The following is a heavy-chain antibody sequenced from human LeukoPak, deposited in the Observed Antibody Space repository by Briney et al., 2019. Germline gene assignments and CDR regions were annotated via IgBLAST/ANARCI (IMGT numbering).Heavy chain of an antibody. V-gene: IGHV1-18*01. Sequence: ASVKVSFKASGYTFTSYGISWVRQAPGQGLEWMGWISGSNGNTNYAQKLQGRVTMTTDTSTSTAYMELRSLRSDDTAVYYCAREEGNRGDSFDIWGQGTMVTVSS. CDR1: GYTFTSYG. CDR2: ISGSNGNT. CDR3: AREEGNRGDSFDI. D-gene: IGHD1-14*01. J-gene: IGHJ3*02.